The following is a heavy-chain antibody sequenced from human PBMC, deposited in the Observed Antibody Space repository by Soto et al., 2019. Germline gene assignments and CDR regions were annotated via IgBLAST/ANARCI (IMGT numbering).Heavy chain of an antibody. Sequence: SETLSLTCTVSGGSISSSSYYWGWIRQPPGKGLEWIGSIYYSGSTYYNPSLKSRVTISVDTSKNQFSLKLSSVTAADTAVYYCASWPARFESSADFDYWGQGTLVTVSS. J-gene: IGHJ4*02. CDR3: ASWPARFESSADFDY. D-gene: IGHD6-13*01. V-gene: IGHV4-39*01. CDR1: GGSISSSSYY. CDR2: IYYSGST.